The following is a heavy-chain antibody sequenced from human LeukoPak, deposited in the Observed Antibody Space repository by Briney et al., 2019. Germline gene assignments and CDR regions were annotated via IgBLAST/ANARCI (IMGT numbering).Heavy chain of an antibody. CDR3: ARRSGSSWSSFDY. CDR1: GFTFNNYA. J-gene: IGHJ4*02. V-gene: IGHV3-23*01. CDR2: ISGFGGST. Sequence: GGSLRLSCAASGFTFNNYAMNWVRQAPGKGLEWVSGISGFGGSTYYAPSVKGRLTISRDNFGNMLHLHLDSPRVEDTAIYYCARRSGSSWSSFDYWGQGALVTVSS. D-gene: IGHD6-13*01.